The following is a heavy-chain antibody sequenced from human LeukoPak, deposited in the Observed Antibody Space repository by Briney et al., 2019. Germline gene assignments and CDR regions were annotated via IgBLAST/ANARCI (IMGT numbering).Heavy chain of an antibody. CDR1: GGSMSPYH. V-gene: IGHV4-59*12. CDR3: ASDQNDSWSGYYRY. Sequence: SETLSLTCTVSGGSMSPYHWGWIRQPPGKGLEWTGYIYYSGSTNYNPSLKSRVTISVDTSKNQFSLKLSSVTAADTAVYYCASDQNDSWSGYYRYWGQGTLVTVSS. D-gene: IGHD3-3*01. CDR2: IYYSGST. J-gene: IGHJ4*02.